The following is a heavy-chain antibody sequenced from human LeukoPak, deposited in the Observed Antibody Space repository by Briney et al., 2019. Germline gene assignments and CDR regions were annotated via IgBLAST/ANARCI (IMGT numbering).Heavy chain of an antibody. D-gene: IGHD6-13*01. CDR1: GGSISSGGYY. CDR2: IYYSGST. CDR3: ARLAAAAPQGFDP. J-gene: IGHJ5*02. Sequence: LSLTCAVSGGSISSGGYYWSWIRQQPGKGLEWIGYIYYSGSTYYNPSLKSRVTISVDTSKNQFSLKLSSVTAADTAVYYCARLAAAAPQGFDPWGQGTLVTVSS. V-gene: IGHV4-31*11.